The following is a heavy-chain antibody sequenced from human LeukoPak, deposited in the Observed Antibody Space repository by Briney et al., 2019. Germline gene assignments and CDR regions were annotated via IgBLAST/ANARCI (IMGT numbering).Heavy chain of an antibody. CDR1: GYTFTGYY. Sequence: GESLKISCKASGYTFTGYYMHWVRQAPGQGLEWMGWINPNSGGTNYAQKFQGRVTMTRDTSISTAYMELSRLRSDDTAVYYCARSYYYGSGSDFDYWGQGTLVTVSS. V-gene: IGHV1-2*02. J-gene: IGHJ4*02. D-gene: IGHD3-10*01. CDR3: ARSYYYGSGSDFDY. CDR2: INPNSGGT.